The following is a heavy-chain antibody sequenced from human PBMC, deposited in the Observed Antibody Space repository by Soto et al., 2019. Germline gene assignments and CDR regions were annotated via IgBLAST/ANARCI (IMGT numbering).Heavy chain of an antibody. V-gene: IGHV1-18*04. D-gene: IGHD4-17*01. CDR1: GYAFGGYA. CDR3: ARPSGSYGDYAWSLAY. J-gene: IGHJ4*02. Sequence: VQLVQSGAEVKKPGASVKVSCKASGYAFGGYAISWVRQAPGQGLEWMGWVSAYSGHTDDAQNRQGRVSMTTETSTSTGYMELGSLTSDDTAVYYCARPSGSYGDYAWSLAYWGQGTLVTVSS. CDR2: VSAYSGHT.